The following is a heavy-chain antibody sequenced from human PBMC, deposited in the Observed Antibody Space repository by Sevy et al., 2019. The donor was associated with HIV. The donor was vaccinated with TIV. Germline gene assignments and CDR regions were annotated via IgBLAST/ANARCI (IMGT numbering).Heavy chain of an antibody. CDR3: ARHGNLTYCGGDCHYWYFDL. Sequence: SETLSLTCTVSGGSISSYYWSWIRQPPGKGLEWIGYIYYSGSTNYNPSLKSRVTISVATSKNQFSLSLSSVTAADTAVYYCARHGNLTYCGGDCHYWYFDLWGRGTLVTVSS. CDR2: IYYSGST. J-gene: IGHJ2*01. CDR1: GGSISSYY. D-gene: IGHD2-21*01. V-gene: IGHV4-59*08.